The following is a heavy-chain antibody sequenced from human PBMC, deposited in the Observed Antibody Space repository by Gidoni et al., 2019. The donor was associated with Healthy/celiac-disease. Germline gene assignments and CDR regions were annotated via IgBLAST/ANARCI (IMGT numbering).Heavy chain of an antibody. Sequence: EVQLVESGGVVVQPGGSLRLSCAASGFPFDYYTMHWVRQAPGKCLEVVVLMSCDGGSTYYADSVKGRFTISRDNSKNSLYLQMNSLRTEDTALYYCAKSDVDIAVAGVDYWGQGTLVTVSS. CDR1: GFPFDYYT. J-gene: IGHJ4*02. D-gene: IGHD6-19*01. CDR2: MSCDGGST. V-gene: IGHV3-43*01. CDR3: AKSDVDIAVAGVDY.